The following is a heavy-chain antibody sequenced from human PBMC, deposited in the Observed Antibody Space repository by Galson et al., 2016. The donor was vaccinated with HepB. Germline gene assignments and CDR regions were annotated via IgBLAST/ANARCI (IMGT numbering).Heavy chain of an antibody. V-gene: IGHV4-31*03. CDR3: ARGGAVLMTSKAFDI. D-gene: IGHD3-16*01. CDR2: IYYSGST. Sequence: TLSLTCTVSGGSIASSGDFYWTWIRQHPGKGLEWIGYIYYSGSTHYNPSLKSRVTISVDTSKNQFSLKLSSVTAADTAVYYCARGGAVLMTSKAFDIWGQGTMVTVSS. CDR1: GGSIASSGDFY. J-gene: IGHJ3*02.